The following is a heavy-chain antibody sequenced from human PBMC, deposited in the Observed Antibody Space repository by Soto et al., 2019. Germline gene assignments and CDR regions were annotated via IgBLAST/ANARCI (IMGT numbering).Heavy chain of an antibody. CDR3: AKGYGSGSYYRY. V-gene: IGHV1-46*01. D-gene: IGHD3-10*01. CDR2: INPSDGST. J-gene: IGHJ4*02. Sequence: GASVKVSCKASGYSFTNYYLHWVRQAPGQGLEWIGIINPSDGSTSFAQKFQGRVNMTRDTSTSTVYMELSSLRSEDTAVFYCAKGYGSGSYYRYWGKGTLV. CDR1: GYSFTNYY.